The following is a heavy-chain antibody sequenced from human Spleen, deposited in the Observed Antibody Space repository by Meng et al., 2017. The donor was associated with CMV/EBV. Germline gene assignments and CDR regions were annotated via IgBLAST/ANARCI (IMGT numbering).Heavy chain of an antibody. V-gene: IGHV1-18*01. CDR3: ARGLAVRFLQWLWDGIDV. J-gene: IGHJ6*02. Sequence: ASVKVSCKASGYTFTNYGITWVRQAPGQGPEWMGWISTYNGNTNYAQKFQGRVTMSTDTSKTTAHMDVRSLRSDDTAVCYCARGLAVRFLQWLWDGIDVWGQGTTVTVSS. CDR1: GYTFTNYG. CDR2: ISTYNGNT. D-gene: IGHD3-3*01.